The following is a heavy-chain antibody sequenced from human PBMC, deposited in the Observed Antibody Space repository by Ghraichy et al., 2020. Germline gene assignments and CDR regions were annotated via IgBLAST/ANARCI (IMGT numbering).Heavy chain of an antibody. CDR1: GFTFNTYY. V-gene: IGHV3-7*04. CDR2: RKQDGSEK. CDR3: GRGGYIYGSNPVDY. Sequence: GGSLRLSCAASGFTFNTYYMTWVRQAPGQGLEWVANRKQDGSEKYYVESVKGRFTISRDNARDSVYLQMNSLTAEDTAVYFCGRGGYIYGSNPVDYWGQGTQVIVSS. J-gene: IGHJ4*02. D-gene: IGHD5-18*01.